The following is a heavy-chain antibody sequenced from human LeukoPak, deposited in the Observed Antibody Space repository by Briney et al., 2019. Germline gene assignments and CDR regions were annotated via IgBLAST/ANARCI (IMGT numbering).Heavy chain of an antibody. V-gene: IGHV4-39*07. J-gene: IGHJ4*02. CDR1: GGSISSSSYY. D-gene: IGHD1-26*01. CDR3: ARAIVGAIDY. CDR2: IYHSGST. Sequence: SETLSLTCTVSGGSISSSSYYWGWIRQPPGKGLEWIGSIYHSGSTYYNPSLKSRVTISVDTSKNQFSLKLSSVTAADTAVYYCARAIVGAIDYWGQGTLVTASS.